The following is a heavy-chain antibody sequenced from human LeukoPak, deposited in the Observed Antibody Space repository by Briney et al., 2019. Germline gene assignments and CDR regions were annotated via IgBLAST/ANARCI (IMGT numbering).Heavy chain of an antibody. V-gene: IGHV4-59*08. CDR2: IYYSGST. CDR3: ARQGNSNLFDY. D-gene: IGHD4-23*01. Sequence: PSETLSLTCTVSGGSISSYYWSWIRQPPGKGLEWIGYIYYSGSTNYNPSLRSRVTISVDTSKNQFSLKLSSVTAADTAVYYCARQGNSNLFDYWGQGTLVTVSS. J-gene: IGHJ4*02. CDR1: GGSISSYY.